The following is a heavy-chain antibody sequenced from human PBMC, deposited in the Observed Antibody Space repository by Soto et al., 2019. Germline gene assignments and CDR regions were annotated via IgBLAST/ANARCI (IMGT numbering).Heavy chain of an antibody. CDR1: VGSIISVDYY. D-gene: IGHD4-17*01. V-gene: IGHV4-31*01. CDR3: ARQEYGDYVFLDY. J-gene: IGHJ4*02. CDR2: IYYSGST. Sequence: PSETLSLTCTVYVGSIISVDYYWSCIRQPPGKGLDWIGYIYYSGSTYYNPSLNSLVTISVDTSKNQFSLKLSSVTAADTAVYYCARQEYGDYVFLDYWGQGTLVTVSS.